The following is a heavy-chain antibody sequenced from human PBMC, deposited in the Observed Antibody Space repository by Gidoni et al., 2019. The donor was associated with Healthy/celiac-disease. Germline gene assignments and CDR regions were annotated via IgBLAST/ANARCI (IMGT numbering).Heavy chain of an antibody. CDR1: GFTFSSYS. CDR2: ISSSSSYI. V-gene: IGHV3-21*01. Sequence: EVQLVESGGGLVKPGGSLRLSCAASGFTFSSYSMNWVRQAPGKGLEWVSSISSSSSYIYYADSVKGRFTISRDNAKNSLYLQMNSLRAEDTAVYYCARLLQWREGGMDVWGQGTTVTVSS. J-gene: IGHJ6*02. CDR3: ARLLQWREGGMDV. D-gene: IGHD6-19*01.